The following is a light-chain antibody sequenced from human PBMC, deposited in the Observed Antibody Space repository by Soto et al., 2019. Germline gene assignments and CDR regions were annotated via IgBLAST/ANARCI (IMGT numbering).Light chain of an antibody. Sequence: EIVLTQSPGTLSLSPGERATLSCRASQRVSSGYLGWYQQRPGQAPRLLLYGASNRAAGIPDRFSGRGSETDFTLTISGLQPEDFAVYYCQQYGTSPGTFGQGTKVDIK. CDR1: QRVSSGY. CDR3: QQYGTSPGT. J-gene: IGKJ1*01. CDR2: GAS. V-gene: IGKV3-20*01.